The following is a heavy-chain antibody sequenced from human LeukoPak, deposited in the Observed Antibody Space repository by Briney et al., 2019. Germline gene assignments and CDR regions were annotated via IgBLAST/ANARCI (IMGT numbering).Heavy chain of an antibody. D-gene: IGHD3-16*01. CDR2: ISGSGGST. CDR3: AKDRSWGCYFDY. J-gene: IGHJ4*02. CDR1: GFTFSSYA. Sequence: GGSLRLSCAASGFTFSSYAMSWVRQAPGKGLEWVSAISGSGGSTYYADSVKGRFTISRDNSKNTLYLQMNSLRAEDTAVYCCAKDRSWGCYFDYWGQGTLVTVSS. V-gene: IGHV3-23*01.